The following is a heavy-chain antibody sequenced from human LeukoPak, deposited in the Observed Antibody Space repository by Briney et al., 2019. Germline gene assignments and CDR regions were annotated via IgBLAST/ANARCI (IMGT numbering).Heavy chain of an antibody. CDR2: IIPIFGTA. CDR1: GGTFSSYA. D-gene: IGHD3-3*01. CDR3: ARRAQYDFWVGDYYYMGV. V-gene: IGHV1-69*05. J-gene: IGHJ6*03. Sequence: ASVKVSCKASGGTFSSYAISWVRQAPGQGLEWMGGIIPIFGTANYAQKFQGRVTITTDESTSTAYMELSSLRSEDTAVYYCARRAQYDFWVGDYYYMGVWGKGTTVTVSS.